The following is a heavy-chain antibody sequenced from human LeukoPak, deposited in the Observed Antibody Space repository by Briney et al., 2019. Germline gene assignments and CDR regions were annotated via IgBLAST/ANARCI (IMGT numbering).Heavy chain of an antibody. J-gene: IGHJ4*02. CDR3: TAGVRLPHPPD. CDR1: GFTFSNAW. CDR2: IKSKTDGGTT. V-gene: IGHV3-15*01. D-gene: IGHD3-10*01. Sequence: PGGSLRLSCAASGFTFSNAWMSWVRQAPGKGLEWVGRIKSKTDGGTTDYAAPVKGRLTISRDDSKNTLYLQMNSLKTEDTAVYYCTAGVRLPHPPDWGQETLVTVSS.